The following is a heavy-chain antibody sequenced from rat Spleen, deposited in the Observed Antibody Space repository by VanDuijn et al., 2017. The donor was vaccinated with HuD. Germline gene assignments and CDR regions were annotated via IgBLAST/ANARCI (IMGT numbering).Heavy chain of an antibody. V-gene: IGHV5-7*01. Sequence: EVQLVESGGGLVQPGRSLKLSCAASGFTFSDYYMAWVRQAPTKGLEWVTTISSDGGRNFYRDSVKGRFTISRANAKSTLNLQMDSLRSEDTATYYCARPTEGIAWFAYWGQGTLVTVSS. D-gene: IGHD1-11*01. J-gene: IGHJ3*01. CDR2: ISSDGGRN. CDR1: GFTFSDYY. CDR3: ARPTEGIAWFAY.